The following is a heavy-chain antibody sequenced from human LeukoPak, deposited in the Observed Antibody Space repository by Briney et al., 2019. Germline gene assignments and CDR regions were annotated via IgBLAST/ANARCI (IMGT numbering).Heavy chain of an antibody. CDR3: ARTYDSSGWQYYFDY. V-gene: IGHV1-18*01. CDR2: ISAYNGNT. CDR1: GYTFTSYG. Sequence: ASVKASCKASGYTFTSYGISWVRQAPGQGLEWMGWISAYNGNTNYAQKLQGRVTMTTDTSTSTAYMELRSLRSDDTAVYYCARTYDSSGWQYYFDYWGQGTLVTVSS. D-gene: IGHD3-22*01. J-gene: IGHJ4*02.